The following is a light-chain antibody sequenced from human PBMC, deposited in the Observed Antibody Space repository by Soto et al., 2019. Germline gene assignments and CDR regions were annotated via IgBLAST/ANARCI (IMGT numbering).Light chain of an antibody. Sequence: DIQMTQSPSTVSASVGDRVTITCRASQSIGSWLAWYQQKPGIAPKLLIYQASILESGVPSRFSGSESGTEFTLTISSLQPDDFATYYCQQYYSFSPWTFGQGTDVEI. CDR1: QSIGSW. V-gene: IGKV1-5*03. CDR2: QAS. CDR3: QQYYSFSPWT. J-gene: IGKJ1*01.